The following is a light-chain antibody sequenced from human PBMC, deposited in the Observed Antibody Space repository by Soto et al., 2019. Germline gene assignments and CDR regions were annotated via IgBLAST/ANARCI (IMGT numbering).Light chain of an antibody. CDR2: EGS. Sequence: QSALTQPASVSGSPGQSITISCTGTSCDVGSYNLVSWYQQHPGKAPKLMIYEGSKRPSGVSNRFSGSKSGNTASLTISGLQAEDEADYYCCSYAGSSTHVVFGGGTQLTVL. CDR3: CSYAGSSTHVV. CDR1: SCDVGSYNL. V-gene: IGLV2-23*01. J-gene: IGLJ2*01.